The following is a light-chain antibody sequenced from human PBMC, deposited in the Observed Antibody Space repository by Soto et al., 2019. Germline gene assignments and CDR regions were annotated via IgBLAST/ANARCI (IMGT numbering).Light chain of an antibody. CDR2: DVS. J-gene: IGLJ2*01. CDR1: RSDVGGFNY. CDR3: CSYADNYVV. V-gene: IGLV2-11*01. Sequence: QSALTQPRSVSGSPGQSVTISCTGTRSDVGGFNYVSWYQQHPGKAPKLMIYDVSKRPSGVPDRFSGSKSGNTASLTISGLQAEDEADYYCCSYADNYVVFGGGTKVTVL.